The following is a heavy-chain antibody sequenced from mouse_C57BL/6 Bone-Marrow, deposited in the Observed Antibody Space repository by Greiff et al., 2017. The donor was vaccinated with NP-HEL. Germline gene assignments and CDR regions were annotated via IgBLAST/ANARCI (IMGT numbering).Heavy chain of an antibody. CDR3: TREGANWDGFAY. Sequence: EVQRVESGEGLVKPGGSLKLSCAASGFTFSSYAMSWVRQTPEKRLEWVAYISSGGDYIYYADTVKGRFTISRDNARNTLYLQMSSLKSEDTAMYYCTREGANWDGFAYWGQGTLVTVSA. CDR2: ISSGGDYI. D-gene: IGHD4-1*01. J-gene: IGHJ3*01. CDR1: GFTFSSYA. V-gene: IGHV5-9-1*02.